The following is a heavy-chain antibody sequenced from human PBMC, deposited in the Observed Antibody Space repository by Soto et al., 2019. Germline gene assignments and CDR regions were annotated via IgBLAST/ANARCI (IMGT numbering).Heavy chain of an antibody. Sequence: LRLSCAPSGFTFSTYGMHWDRQVPGKGLEWVAVIWYDGSNQYYADSVKGRFTISRDNSKNMLYLQMNSLRAEDTAVYYCARDLGAFNYGSAYFDYWGHGTPVTSSS. CDR3: ARDLGAFNYGSAYFDY. CDR1: GFTFSTYG. D-gene: IGHD3-10*01. V-gene: IGHV3-33*01. J-gene: IGHJ4*01. CDR2: IWYDGSNQ.